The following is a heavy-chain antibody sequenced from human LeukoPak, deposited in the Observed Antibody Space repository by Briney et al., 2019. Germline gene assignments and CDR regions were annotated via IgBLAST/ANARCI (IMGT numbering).Heavy chain of an antibody. V-gene: IGHV4-61*02. D-gene: IGHD3-22*01. Sequence: SQTLSLTCTVTGDSLSRGTYYWTWVRQPAGKGLEWIGRVFRSGSTYYNPSLKNRVTISIDTSNHQFSLHLRSVTAADTAVYYCARDSNFYDVSHDKAEDFWGQGTLVTVSS. CDR3: ARDSNFYDVSHDKAEDF. CDR1: GDSLSRGTYY. CDR2: VFRSGST. J-gene: IGHJ4*02.